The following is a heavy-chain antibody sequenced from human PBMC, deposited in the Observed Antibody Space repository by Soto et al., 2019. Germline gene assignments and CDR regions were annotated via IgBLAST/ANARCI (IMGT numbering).Heavy chain of an antibody. CDR2: ISYDGSNK. J-gene: IGHJ4*02. V-gene: IGHV3-30-3*01. D-gene: IGHD4-17*01. CDR1: GFTFSSYA. CDR3: ARPISSGDYVY. Sequence: GGSLRLSCAASGFTFSSYAMHWVRQAPGKGLEWVAVISYDGSNKYYADSVKGRFTISRDNSKNTLYLQMNSLRAEDTAVCYCARPISSGDYVYWGQGTLVTVSS.